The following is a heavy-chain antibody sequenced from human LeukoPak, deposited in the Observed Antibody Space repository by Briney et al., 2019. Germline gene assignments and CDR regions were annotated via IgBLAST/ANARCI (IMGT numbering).Heavy chain of an antibody. CDR2: TYSGGST. Sequence: GGSLRLSCAASGFTVGSTYMSWVRQAPGKGLEWVSLTYSGGSTYYADSVKGSFTISRNSFKNTLYLQMNSLRAEDTAVYYCATSLDLDSVGAFDYWGQGTLVTVSS. V-gene: IGHV3-66*01. J-gene: IGHJ4*02. CDR3: ATSLDLDSVGAFDY. D-gene: IGHD1-26*01. CDR1: GFTVGSTY.